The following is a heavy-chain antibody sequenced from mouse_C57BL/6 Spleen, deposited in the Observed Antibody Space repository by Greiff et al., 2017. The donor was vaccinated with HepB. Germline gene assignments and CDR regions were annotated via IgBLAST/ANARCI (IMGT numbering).Heavy chain of an antibody. V-gene: IGHV5-17*01. CDR2: ISSGSSTI. CDR3: ARPGYSNYFYAMDY. CDR1: GFTFSDYG. D-gene: IGHD2-5*01. Sequence: EVMLVESGGGLVKPGGSLKLSCAASGFTFSDYGMHWVRQAPEKGLEWVAYISSGSSTIYYADTVKGRFTISRDNAKNTLFLQMTSLRSEDTAMYYCARPGYSNYFYAMDYWGQGTSVTVSS. J-gene: IGHJ4*01.